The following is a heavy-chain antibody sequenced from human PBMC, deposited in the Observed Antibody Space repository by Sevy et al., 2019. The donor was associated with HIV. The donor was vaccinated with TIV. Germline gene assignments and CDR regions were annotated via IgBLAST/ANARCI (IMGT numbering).Heavy chain of an antibody. Sequence: GGSLRLSCAVSGLIVSSNYMSWVRQTPGKGPEWVSVIYSGGGTHYADSVKGRFTISRDNSKNTLYLQMNSLRAEDTAVYYCASWALGATKGTYYFDHWGQGTLVTVSS. CDR3: ASWALGATKGTYYFDH. CDR2: IYSGGGT. D-gene: IGHD1-26*01. CDR1: GLIVSSNY. J-gene: IGHJ4*02. V-gene: IGHV3-53*01.